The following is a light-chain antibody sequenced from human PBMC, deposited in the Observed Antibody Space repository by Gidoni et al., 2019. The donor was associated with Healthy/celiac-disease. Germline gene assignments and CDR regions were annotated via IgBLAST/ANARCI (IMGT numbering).Light chain of an antibody. V-gene: IGKV3-15*01. CDR3: QQYNNWRGT. J-gene: IGKJ1*01. CDR2: GAS. Sequence: EIVMTQSPATVSVSPGERATLSCRASQSVSSNLAWYQQKPGQAPRLLLYGASTRATGLPARFSGSGSGTEFTLTISRLQSEDFAVYYCQQYNNWRGTFGQGTKVEIK. CDR1: QSVSSN.